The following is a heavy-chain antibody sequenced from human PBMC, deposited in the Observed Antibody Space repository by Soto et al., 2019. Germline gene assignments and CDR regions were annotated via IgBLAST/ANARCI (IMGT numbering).Heavy chain of an antibody. V-gene: IGHV4-31*03. CDR1: GGSISSGGYF. CDR2: INYSGST. Sequence: QVQLQESGPGLVKPSQTLSLTCTVSGGSISSGGYFWSWIRQHPGKGLEWIGDINYSGSTYSNPSLKSRRTISVDTSKNQFSLKLSSVTAADTAVYYCARDILLWFGELPPRAHDAFDIWGQGTMVTVSS. CDR3: ARDILLWFGELPPRAHDAFDI. D-gene: IGHD3-10*01. J-gene: IGHJ3*02.